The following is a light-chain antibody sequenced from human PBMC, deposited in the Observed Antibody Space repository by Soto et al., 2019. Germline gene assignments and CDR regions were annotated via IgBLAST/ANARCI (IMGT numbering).Light chain of an antibody. CDR1: TSNIGTNT. V-gene: IGLV1-44*01. J-gene: IGLJ1*01. Sequence: QSVLTQPPSASGTPGQRVTLSCSGSTSNIGTNTVNWFQHVPGSAPKLLIYTNDQRPSGVPDRFSGSRSGTSASLVISGLQSEDEADYYCATWDDSVYVFGTGTKLTVL. CDR3: ATWDDSVYV. CDR2: TND.